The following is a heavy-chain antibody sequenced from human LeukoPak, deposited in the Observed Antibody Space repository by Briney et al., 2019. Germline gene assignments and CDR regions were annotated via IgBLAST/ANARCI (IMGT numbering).Heavy chain of an antibody. Sequence: SETLSLTCTVSGGSISSYYWSWIRQPPGKGLEWIGYIYYSGSTYYNPSLKSRVTISVDTSKNQVSLNLSSVTAADTAVYYCARHTRELLGDFDYWGQGTLVTVSS. D-gene: IGHD1-26*01. CDR2: IYYSGST. CDR1: GGSISSYY. V-gene: IGHV4-59*08. J-gene: IGHJ4*02. CDR3: ARHTRELLGDFDY.